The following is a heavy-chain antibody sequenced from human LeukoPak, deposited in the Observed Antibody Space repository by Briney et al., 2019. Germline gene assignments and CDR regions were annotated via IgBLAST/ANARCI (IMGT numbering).Heavy chain of an antibody. CDR2: IGRGGNSL. J-gene: IGHJ4*02. D-gene: IGHD1-26*01. V-gene: IGHV3-7*01. CDR1: GFSLSNNW. CDR3: VRTDTTSLGYFDH. Sequence: GGSLRPSCAASGFSLSNNWMTWVRQAPGKGLEWVANIGRGGNSLFYADSVRGRFTISRDNVKNSLYLHMNSLRAEDTAVYYCVRTDTTSLGYFDHWGRGTLVTVSS.